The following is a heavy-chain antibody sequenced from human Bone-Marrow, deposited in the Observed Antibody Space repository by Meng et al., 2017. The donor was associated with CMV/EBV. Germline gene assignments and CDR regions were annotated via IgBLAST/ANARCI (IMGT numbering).Heavy chain of an antibody. V-gene: IGHV3-23*01. J-gene: IGHJ5*02. Sequence: ETLSLTCAASGFTFSSYAMSWVRQAPGKGLEWVSAISGSGGSTYYADSVKGRFTISRDNSKNTLYLQMNSLRAEDTAVYYCAKDLDYDSPRGWFDPWGQGTLVTVSS. D-gene: IGHD3-22*01. CDR1: GFTFSSYA. CDR3: AKDLDYDSPRGWFDP. CDR2: ISGSGGST.